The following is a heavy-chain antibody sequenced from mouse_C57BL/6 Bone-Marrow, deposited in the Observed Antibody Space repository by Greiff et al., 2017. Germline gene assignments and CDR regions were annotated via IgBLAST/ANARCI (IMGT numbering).Heavy chain of an antibody. CDR1: GFNIKDDY. V-gene: IGHV14-4*01. Sequence: EVQLQQSGAELVRPGASVKLSCTASGFNIKDDYMHWVKQRPEQGLEWIGWIDPENGDTEYASKFQGKATITADTSSNTAYLQLSSLTSEDTAVYYCTPVSNYAYWGQGTLVTVSA. CDR2: IDPENGDT. D-gene: IGHD2-5*01. CDR3: TPVSNYAY. J-gene: IGHJ3*01.